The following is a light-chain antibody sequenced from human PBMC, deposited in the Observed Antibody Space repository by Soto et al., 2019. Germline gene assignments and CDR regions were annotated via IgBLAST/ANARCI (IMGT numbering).Light chain of an antibody. J-gene: IGKJ1*01. CDR3: QQSYSTPPT. Sequence: IHMTHSPSTLSASVLYTVTITFLASESIDNWLAWYQQKPGKAPKLLIFAASTLVRGVPSRFSGRGSGTEFTLTISSLQPEDFATYYCQQSYSTPPTFGQGTKVDIK. CDR2: AAS. CDR1: ESIDNW. V-gene: IGKV1-39*01.